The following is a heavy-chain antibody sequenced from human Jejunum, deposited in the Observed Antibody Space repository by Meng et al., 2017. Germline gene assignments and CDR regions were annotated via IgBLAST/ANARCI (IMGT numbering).Heavy chain of an antibody. Sequence: QVQLVQSGAEVKKLGASVKVCCKASGYTFTGYYMHWVRPAPGQGLEWMGWINPSSGTNYAQKFQGRVTMTRDTSISTAYMELSSLTSDDTAVYYCARDGAVAGTTNSFDPWGQGTLVTVSS. CDR2: INPSSGT. CDR1: GYTFTGYY. CDR3: ARDGAVAGTTNSFDP. D-gene: IGHD6-19*01. J-gene: IGHJ5*02. V-gene: IGHV1-2*02.